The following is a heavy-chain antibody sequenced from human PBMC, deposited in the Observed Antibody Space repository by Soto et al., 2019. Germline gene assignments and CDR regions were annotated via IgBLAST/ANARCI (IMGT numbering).Heavy chain of an antibody. J-gene: IGHJ4*02. V-gene: IGHV2-70*01. D-gene: IGHD5-18*01. CDR2: IDWDDDK. CDR3: ARIRWRYSYEYYFDF. Sequence: VSGPTLVNPTQTLTLTCTFSGFSLSTSGMCVSWIRQPPGKALEWLALIDWDDDKYYSTSLKTRLTISKDTSKNLVVLTMTNMDPVDTATYYCARIRWRYSYEYYFDFWGQGALVTVSS. CDR1: GFSLSTSGMC.